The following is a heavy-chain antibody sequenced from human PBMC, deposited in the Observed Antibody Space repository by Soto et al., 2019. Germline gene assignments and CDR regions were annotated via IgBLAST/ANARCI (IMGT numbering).Heavy chain of an antibody. D-gene: IGHD1-26*01. CDR2: TSFSGYT. CDR3: VRGGNPYHYATSGPGTFDK. J-gene: IGHJ4*02. Sequence: QVQLQKSCPGLVKPSQTLSLTCSVSGDSVSSGDSYWSWIRQPPGKALEWIGYTSFSGYTSYSPSLKSRVTISVDMSKSQFSLRLTSVTAADTAVYYCVRGGNPYHYATSGPGTFDKWGQGTLVSVSS. V-gene: IGHV4-30-4*01. CDR1: GDSVSSGDSY.